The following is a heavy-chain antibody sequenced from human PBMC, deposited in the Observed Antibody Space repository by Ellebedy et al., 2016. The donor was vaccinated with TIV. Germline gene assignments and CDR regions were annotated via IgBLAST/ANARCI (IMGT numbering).Heavy chain of an antibody. V-gene: IGHV1-46*01. J-gene: IGHJ3*01. Sequence: AASVKVSCKASGYSFSSYYMHWVRQAPGQGLEWMAIINPNDDTKYYVQNFQGRVTVTRDTSVNTVYMELSSLRSEDTAVYYCARGRGYSFDVCDVWGQGTMVTVSS. D-gene: IGHD5-18*01. CDR3: ARGRGYSFDVCDV. CDR1: GYSFSSYY. CDR2: INPNDDTK.